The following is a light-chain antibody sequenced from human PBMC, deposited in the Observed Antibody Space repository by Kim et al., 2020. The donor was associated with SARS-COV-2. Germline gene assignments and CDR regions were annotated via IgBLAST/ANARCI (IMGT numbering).Light chain of an antibody. Sequence: SPGERATLSCRASQSVSSSYLAWYQQKPGQAPRLLIYGASSRATGIPDRFSVSGSGTDFTLTISRLEPEDFAVYYCQQYGSSPPNTFGQGTKLEI. V-gene: IGKV3-20*01. J-gene: IGKJ2*01. CDR1: QSVSSSY. CDR3: QQYGSSPPNT. CDR2: GAS.